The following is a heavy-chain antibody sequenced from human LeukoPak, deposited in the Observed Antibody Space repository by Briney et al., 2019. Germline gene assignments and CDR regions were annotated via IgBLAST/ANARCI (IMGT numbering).Heavy chain of an antibody. J-gene: IGHJ3*02. Sequence: SETLSLTCTVSGYSVSSGYYWGWIRQPPGKGLEWIGSIYYSGSTYYNPSLKSRVTISVDTSKNQFSLKLSSVTAADTAVYYCPYDILTGDAFDIWGQGTMVTVSS. V-gene: IGHV4-38-2*02. D-gene: IGHD3-9*01. CDR2: IYYSGST. CDR3: PYDILTGDAFDI. CDR1: GYSVSSGYY.